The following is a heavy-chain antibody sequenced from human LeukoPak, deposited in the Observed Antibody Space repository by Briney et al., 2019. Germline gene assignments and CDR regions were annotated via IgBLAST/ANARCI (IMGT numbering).Heavy chain of an antibody. CDR3: ARGYCSGGSCYSYYYYNYMDV. CDR2: IHCGST. D-gene: IGHD2-15*01. J-gene: IGHJ6*03. V-gene: IGHV4-4*02. CDR1: GFTFSNYW. Sequence: GSLRLSCAASGFTFSNYWMSWVRQPPGKGLEWIGSIHCGSTNYNPSLKSRVTISVDTSKNQFSLKLSSVTAADTAVYYCARGYCSGGSCYSYYYYNYMDVWGKGTTVTVSS.